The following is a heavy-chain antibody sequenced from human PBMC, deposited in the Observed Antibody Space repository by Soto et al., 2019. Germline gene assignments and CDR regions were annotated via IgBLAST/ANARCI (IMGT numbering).Heavy chain of an antibody. CDR3: ASTGQTRIIAVAGPDY. CDR2: ISGSGGST. Sequence: GGSLRLSCAASGFTFSSYAMSWVRQAPGKGLEWVSAISGSGGSTYYADSVKGRFTISRDNSKNTLYLQMNSLRAEDTAVYYCASTGQTRIIAVAGPDYWGQGTLVTVSS. J-gene: IGHJ4*02. V-gene: IGHV3-23*01. D-gene: IGHD6-19*01. CDR1: GFTFSSYA.